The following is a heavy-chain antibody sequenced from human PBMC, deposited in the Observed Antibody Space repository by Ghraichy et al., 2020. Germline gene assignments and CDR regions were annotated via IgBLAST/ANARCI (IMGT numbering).Heavy chain of an antibody. CDR1: GGSISGYY. V-gene: IGHV4-59*01. CDR2: IYYSGST. CDR3: ARWSLVDMLTGYESGYYYGMDV. J-gene: IGHJ6*02. Sequence: ETLSLTCTVSGGSISGYYWSWIRQPPGKGLEWIGHIYYSGSTNYNPSLKSRVTISVDTSKNQFSLKLSSVTAADTAVYYCARWSLVDMLTGYESGYYYGMDVWGQGTTVTVSS. D-gene: IGHD3-9*01.